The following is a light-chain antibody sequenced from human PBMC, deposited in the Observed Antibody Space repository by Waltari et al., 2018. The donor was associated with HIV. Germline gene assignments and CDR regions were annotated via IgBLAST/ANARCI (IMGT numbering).Light chain of an antibody. J-gene: IGLJ2*01. CDR3: TSYTTSTTLI. CDR1: GSDVGTSKY. CDR2: EVF. V-gene: IGLV2-14*01. Sequence: SALTQPASVSGSPGQSITISCSGTGSDVGTSKYVSWYQQHPGTAPHLLSYEVFHRPSGSSNRFSGSKSGNTASLTVSGLRTEDEADYYCTSYTTSTTLIFGGGTTVTVL.